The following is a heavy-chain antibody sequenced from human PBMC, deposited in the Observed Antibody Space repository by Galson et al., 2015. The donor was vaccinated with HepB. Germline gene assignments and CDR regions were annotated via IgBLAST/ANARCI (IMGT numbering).Heavy chain of an antibody. CDR2: MYYSGST. Sequence: LSLTCTVSGGSVSSPSYYWSWIRQAPGKGLEWIGYMYYSGSTNYSPSLRSRVTISIDMFKNEFSLNLNSVTAADTAVYYCAAVVSGADNWFDPWGQGTRVTVSS. D-gene: IGHD2-2*01. CDR3: AAVVSGADNWFDP. V-gene: IGHV4-61*01. J-gene: IGHJ5*02. CDR1: GGSVSSPSYY.